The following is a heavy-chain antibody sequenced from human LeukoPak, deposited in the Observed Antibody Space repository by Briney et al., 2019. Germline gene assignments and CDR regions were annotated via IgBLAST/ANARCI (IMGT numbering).Heavy chain of an antibody. CDR3: ARELDDFWSGPVPAFAMDV. CDR1: GYTFTGYY. Sequence: ASVKVSCKASGYTFTGYYMHWVRQAPGQGLEWMGWINPNSGGTNYAQKLQGRVTMTRDTSISTAYMELSRLRSDDTAVYYCARELDDFWSGPVPAFAMDVWGKGTTVTVSS. D-gene: IGHD3-3*01. J-gene: IGHJ6*03. CDR2: INPNSGGT. V-gene: IGHV1-2*02.